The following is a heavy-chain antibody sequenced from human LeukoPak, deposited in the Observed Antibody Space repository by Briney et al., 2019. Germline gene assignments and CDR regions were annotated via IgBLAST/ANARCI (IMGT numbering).Heavy chain of an antibody. CDR2: IYYSGST. CDR3: ARGRDGYRAAHFDY. V-gene: IGHV4-31*03. J-gene: IGHJ4*02. CDR1: GGSISSGDYY. Sequence: SQTLSLTCTVSGGSISSGDYYWSWIRQHPGKGLEWIGYIYYSGSTYYNPSPKSRVTISVDTSKNQFSLKLSSVTAADTAVYYCARGRDGYRAAHFDYWGQGTLVTVSS. D-gene: IGHD5-24*01.